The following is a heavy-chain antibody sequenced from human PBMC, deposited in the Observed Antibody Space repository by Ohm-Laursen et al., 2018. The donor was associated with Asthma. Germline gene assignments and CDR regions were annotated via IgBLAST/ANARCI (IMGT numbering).Heavy chain of an antibody. CDR3: ARARSGSSYDY. Sequence: ETLSLTCAASGFTFSSYWMHWVRQAPGKGPVWVSRLNTDGSGTWYADSVKGRFTISRDNAKNTLYLQMNSLRAEDTAVYYCARARSGSSYDYWGQGTLVTVSS. J-gene: IGHJ4*02. CDR1: GFTFSSYW. V-gene: IGHV3-74*01. CDR2: LNTDGSGT. D-gene: IGHD1-26*01.